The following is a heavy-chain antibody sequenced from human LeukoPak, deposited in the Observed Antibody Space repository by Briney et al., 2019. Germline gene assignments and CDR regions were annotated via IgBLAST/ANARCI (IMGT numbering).Heavy chain of an antibody. CDR1: GFTFSSYA. J-gene: IGHJ6*02. CDR2: ISSNGGST. V-gene: IGHV3-64*01. CDR3: ARAEGMDV. Sequence: GGSLRLSCAASGFTFSSYAMHWVRQAPGKGLEYVSAISSNGGSTYYANSVKGRFTISRDNSKNTLYLQMGSLRAEDMAVYYCARAEGMDVWGQGTMVTVSS.